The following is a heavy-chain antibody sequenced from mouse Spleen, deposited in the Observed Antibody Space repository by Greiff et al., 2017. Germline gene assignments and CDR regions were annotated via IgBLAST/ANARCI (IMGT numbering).Heavy chain of an antibody. CDR3: ARYYGNYGAMDY. CDR1: GYTFTSYG. CDR2: IYPRSGNT. Sequence: QVQLKESGAELARPGASVKLSCKASGYTFTSYGISWVKQRTGQGLEWIGEIYPRSGNTYYNEKFKGKATLTADKSSSTAYMELRSLTSEDSAVYFCARYYGNYGAMDYWGQGTSVTVSS. D-gene: IGHD2-1*01. V-gene: IGHV1-81*01. J-gene: IGHJ4*01.